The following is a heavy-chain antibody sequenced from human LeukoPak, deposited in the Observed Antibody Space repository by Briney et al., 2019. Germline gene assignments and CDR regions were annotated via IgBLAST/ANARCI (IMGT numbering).Heavy chain of an antibody. D-gene: IGHD6-19*01. Sequence: PSETLSLTCTVSGGSVTSFYWSWIRQPPGKGLEWIGYIYNSENTKYNSSLESRVTMSVDTSKNQLFLKLSSVTVADTAVYYCARFHSGPSGWYVLWYFDLWGRGTLVTVSS. CDR1: GGSVTSFY. CDR2: IYNSENT. J-gene: IGHJ2*01. V-gene: IGHV4-4*09. CDR3: ARFHSGPSGWYVLWYFDL.